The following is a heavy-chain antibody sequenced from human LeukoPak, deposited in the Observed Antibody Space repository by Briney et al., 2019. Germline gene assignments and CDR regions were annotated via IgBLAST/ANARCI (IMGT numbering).Heavy chain of an antibody. CDR3: ATPGPGYSSSWYGVDY. V-gene: IGHV3-21*01. D-gene: IGHD6-13*01. Sequence: AGGSLRLSCAASGFTFSSYSMNWVSQAPGKGLEWVSSISSSSSYIYYADSVKGRFTISRDNAKNSLYLQMNSLRAEDTAVYYCATPGPGYSSSWYGVDYWGQGTLVTVSS. CDR1: GFTFSSYS. J-gene: IGHJ4*02. CDR2: ISSSSSYI.